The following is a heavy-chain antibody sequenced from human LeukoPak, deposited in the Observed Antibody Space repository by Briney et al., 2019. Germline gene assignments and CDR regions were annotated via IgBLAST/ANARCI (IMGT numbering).Heavy chain of an antibody. CDR3: VIDVH. Sequence: GGSLRLSCAASGLLSNSCDTKWVRQAPGKGLEWVSDISSSGHDTFYADAVKGRFTILRDKSQNMLYLQMNSLRVEDTAIYYCVIDVHWGQGTLVTVSS. J-gene: IGHJ4*02. CDR1: GLLSNSCD. D-gene: IGHD3-10*02. V-gene: IGHV3-23*01. CDR2: ISSSGHDT.